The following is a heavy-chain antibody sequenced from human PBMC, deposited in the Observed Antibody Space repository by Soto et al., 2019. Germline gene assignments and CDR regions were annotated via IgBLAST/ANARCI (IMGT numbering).Heavy chain of an antibody. Sequence: GGSLRLSCAASGFTFSSYAMSWVRQAPGKGLEWVSAISGSGGSTYYADSVKGRFTISRDNSKNTLYLQMNSLRAEDTAVYYCAKVGAGGRFLEWLPTYYYYMDVWGKGTTVTVSS. J-gene: IGHJ6*03. V-gene: IGHV3-23*01. CDR1: GFTFSSYA. CDR2: ISGSGGST. CDR3: AKVGAGGRFLEWLPTYYYYMDV. D-gene: IGHD3-3*01.